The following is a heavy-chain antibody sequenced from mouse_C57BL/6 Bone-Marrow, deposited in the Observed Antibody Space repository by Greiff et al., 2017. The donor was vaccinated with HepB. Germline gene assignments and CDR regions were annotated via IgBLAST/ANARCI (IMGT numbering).Heavy chain of an antibody. V-gene: IGHV1-50*01. Sequence: QVQLKQPGAELVKPGASVKLSCKASGYTFTSYWMQWVKQRPGQGLEWIGEIDPSDSYTNYNQKFKGKATVTVDTSSSTAYMQLSSLTSEDSAVYYCARYGYWGQGTLVTVSA. J-gene: IGHJ3*01. CDR3: ARYGY. D-gene: IGHD1-1*01. CDR1: GYTFTSYW. CDR2: IDPSDSYT.